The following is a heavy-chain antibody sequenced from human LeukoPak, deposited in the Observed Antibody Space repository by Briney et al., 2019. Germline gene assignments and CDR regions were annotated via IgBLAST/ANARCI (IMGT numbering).Heavy chain of an antibody. D-gene: IGHD6-19*01. J-gene: IGHJ4*02. CDR3: ARGSGWHDY. Sequence: SATLFLTCTVSGGSISSYYWSRIRQPPAKVLEWIGYIYYSESTNYNPSLKSRVTISVDTSKNQFSLKLSAVTAADTAVYYCARGSGWHDYWGQGTLVPVSS. CDR1: GGSISSYY. V-gene: IGHV4-59*12. CDR2: IYYSEST.